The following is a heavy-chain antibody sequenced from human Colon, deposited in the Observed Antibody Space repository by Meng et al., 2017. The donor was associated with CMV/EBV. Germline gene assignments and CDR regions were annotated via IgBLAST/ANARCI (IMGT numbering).Heavy chain of an antibody. CDR2: IRNKANTYTT. V-gene: IGHV3-72*01. CDR3: SRIRCTSANCYYGAFDI. D-gene: IGHD2-15*01. CDR1: GFSFSDHY. J-gene: IGHJ3*02. Sequence: GESLKISCVVSGFSFSDHYMDWVRQAPGKGLEWVGRIRNKANTYTTEYAASVKGRFTIARDESKNSLYLHMNSLDSEDTAIYYCSRIRCTSANCYYGAFDIWGQGTTVTVSS.